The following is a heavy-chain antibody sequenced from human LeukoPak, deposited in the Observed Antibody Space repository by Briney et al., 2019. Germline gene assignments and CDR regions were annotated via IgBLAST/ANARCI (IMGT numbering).Heavy chain of an antibody. CDR3: AKDSSLSMDV. Sequence: GGSLRLSCAASGFTFSSYGMHWVRQAPGKGLEWMAVIWYDGSNKYYADSVKGRFTISRDNSKNTLYLQMNSLRAEDTAVYYCAKDSSLSMDVWGKGTTVTVSS. D-gene: IGHD6-13*01. V-gene: IGHV3-33*06. J-gene: IGHJ6*03. CDR1: GFTFSSYG. CDR2: IWYDGSNK.